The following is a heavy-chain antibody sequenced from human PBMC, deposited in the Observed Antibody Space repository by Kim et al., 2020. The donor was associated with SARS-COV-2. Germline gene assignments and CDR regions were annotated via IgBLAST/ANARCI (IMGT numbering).Heavy chain of an antibody. Sequence: SETLSLTCNVSGGPISDYYWSWIRQPPGKRPEWIGRVHNTDGSDYNPSLKSRVTLSLDMTKNQFSLKLASVTAADTAVYYCARGNTFWGWYLQNWGRGTLVTVFS. D-gene: IGHD6-19*01. V-gene: IGHV4-4*08. CDR2: VHNTDGS. CDR3: ARGNTFWGWYLQN. CDR1: GGPISDYY. J-gene: IGHJ1*01.